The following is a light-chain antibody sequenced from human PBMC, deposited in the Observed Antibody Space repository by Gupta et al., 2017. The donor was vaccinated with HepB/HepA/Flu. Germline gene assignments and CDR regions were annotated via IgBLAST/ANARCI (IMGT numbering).Light chain of an antibody. J-gene: IGLJ3*02. CDR1: SSDVGSYNL. CDR3: CSYEGSSTKVV. V-gene: IGLV2-23*02. Sequence: QSALTQPASVSGSPGQSITISCTGTSSDVGSYNLVSWYQQHPGKAPKLMIYEVSKRPSGVSNRFSGSKSGKTASLNISGLQAEDEADYYCCSYEGSSTKVVFGGGTKLTVL. CDR2: EVS.